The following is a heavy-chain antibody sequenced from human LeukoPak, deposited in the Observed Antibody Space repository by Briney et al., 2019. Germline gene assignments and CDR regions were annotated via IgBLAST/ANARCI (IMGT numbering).Heavy chain of an antibody. J-gene: IGHJ4*02. V-gene: IGHV3-30*02. Sequence: GGSLRLSCAASGFTFSSYGMHWVRQAPGKGLEWVAFIRYDGSNKYYADSVKGRFTISRDNSKNTLYLQMNSLRAEDTAVYYCAGGVVTATSLDYWGQGTLVTVSS. CDR1: GFTFSSYG. CDR3: AGGVVTATSLDY. D-gene: IGHD2-21*02. CDR2: IRYDGSNK.